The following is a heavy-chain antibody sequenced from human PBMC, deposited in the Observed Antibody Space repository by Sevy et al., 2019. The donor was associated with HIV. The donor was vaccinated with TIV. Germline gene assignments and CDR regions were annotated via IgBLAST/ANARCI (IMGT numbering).Heavy chain of an antibody. Sequence: GGSLRLTCAASGFIFSGSPMAWVRQAPGKGLEGVSTISASGGSTYYADSVKGRFTISRDNSKSTLDLEMNSLRAEDTAVYYCAKEDFSGYSWVQGTLVTVSS. J-gene: IGHJ5*02. V-gene: IGHV3-23*01. CDR2: ISASGGST. CDR3: AKEDFSGYS. CDR1: GFIFSGSP. D-gene: IGHD3-22*01.